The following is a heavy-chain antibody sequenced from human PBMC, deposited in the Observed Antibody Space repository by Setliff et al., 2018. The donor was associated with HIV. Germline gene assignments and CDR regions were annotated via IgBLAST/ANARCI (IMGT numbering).Heavy chain of an antibody. V-gene: IGHV4-59*01. Sequence: PSETLSLTCTVSGASITSYYWSWVRQTPGEGLEWMGYIYHSGGTTYNPSFKSRVTISVDTPKNQLSLKLTSVTVADTAVYYCARFSSGWYAHYWGQGKLVTVSS. CDR2: IYHSGGT. CDR3: ARFSSGWYAHY. CDR1: GASITSYY. D-gene: IGHD6-19*01. J-gene: IGHJ4*02.